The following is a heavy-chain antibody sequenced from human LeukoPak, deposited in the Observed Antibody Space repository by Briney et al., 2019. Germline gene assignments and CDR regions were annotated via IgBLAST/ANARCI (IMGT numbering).Heavy chain of an antibody. D-gene: IGHD6-13*01. CDR3: ARDLSSTDAFDI. CDR2: IWYDGSNK. CDR1: GFTFSSYG. Sequence: GRSLRLSCAASGFTFSSYGMHWVRQAPGKGLEWVAVIWYDGSNKYYADSVKGRFTISRDNSKNTLYLQMNSLRAEDTAVYYCARDLSSTDAFDIWGQGTMVTVSS. V-gene: IGHV3-33*01. J-gene: IGHJ3*02.